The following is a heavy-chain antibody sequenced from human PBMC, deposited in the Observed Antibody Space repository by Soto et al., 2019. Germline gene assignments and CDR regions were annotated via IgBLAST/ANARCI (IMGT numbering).Heavy chain of an antibody. CDR1: GYTFTSYG. V-gene: IGHV1-3*01. J-gene: IGHJ5*02. CDR2: INAGNGNT. D-gene: IGHD3-22*01. CDR3: ARSTYYYDSSGYHTNWFDP. Sequence: GASVKVSCKASGYTFTSYGISWVRQAPGQGLEWMGWINAGNGNTKYSQKFQGRVTITRDTSASTAYMELSSLRSEDTAVYYCARSTYYYDSSGYHTNWFDPWGQGTLVTVSS.